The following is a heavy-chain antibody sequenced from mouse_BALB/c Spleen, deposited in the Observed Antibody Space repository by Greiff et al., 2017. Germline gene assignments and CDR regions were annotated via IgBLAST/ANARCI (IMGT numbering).Heavy chain of an antibody. J-gene: IGHJ4*01. Sequence: QVQLQQSAAELARPGASVKMSCKASGYTFTSYTMHWVKQRPGQGLEWIGYINPSSGYTEYNQKFKDKTTLTADKSSSTAYMQLSSLTSEDSAVYYCAREVRRGYAMDYWGQGTSVTVSS. D-gene: IGHD2-14*01. CDR2: INPSSGYT. CDR1: GYTFTSYT. V-gene: IGHV1-4*02. CDR3: AREVRRGYAMDY.